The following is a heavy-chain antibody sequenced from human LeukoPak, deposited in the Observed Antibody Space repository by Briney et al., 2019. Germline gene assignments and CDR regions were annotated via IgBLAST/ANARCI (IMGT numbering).Heavy chain of an antibody. J-gene: IGHJ3*02. Sequence: SETLSLTCTVSGGSISSYYWSWIRPPPGKGLEWIGYIYYSGSTNYNPSLKSRVTISVDTSKNQFSLKLSSVTAADTVVYYCARVYTELDAFDIWGQGTMVTVSS. CDR3: ARVYTELDAFDI. CDR1: GGSISSYY. D-gene: IGHD1-14*01. V-gene: IGHV4-59*01. CDR2: IYYSGST.